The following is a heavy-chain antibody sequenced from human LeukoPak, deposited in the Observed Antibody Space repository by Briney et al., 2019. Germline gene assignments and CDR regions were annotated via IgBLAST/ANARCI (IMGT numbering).Heavy chain of an antibody. CDR2: IYPGDSDT. J-gene: IGHJ4*02. CDR1: GDSFTSYW. D-gene: IGHD2-2*01. Sequence: GESLKISCKGSGDSFTSYWIGWGRQMPGKGLEWMGIIYPGDSDTRYSPSFQGQVTISADKSISTAYLQWSSLKASDTAMYYCASRYCSSTSCYPQFDYWGQGTLVTVSS. CDR3: ASRYCSSTSCYPQFDY. V-gene: IGHV5-51*01.